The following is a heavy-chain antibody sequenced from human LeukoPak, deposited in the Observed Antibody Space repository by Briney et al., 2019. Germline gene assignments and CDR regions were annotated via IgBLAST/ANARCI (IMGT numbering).Heavy chain of an antibody. CDR2: IKQDGSEK. CDR3: ARERYSGYDHGPYAFDI. D-gene: IGHD5-12*01. J-gene: IGHJ3*02. CDR1: GFTFSSYW. Sequence: GGSLRLSCAASGFTFSSYWMSWVRQAPGKGLEWVANIKQDGSEKYYVDSVKGRFTISRDKAKNSMYLQMNSLRAEDTAVYYCARERYSGYDHGPYAFDIWGQGTMVTVSS. V-gene: IGHV3-7*01.